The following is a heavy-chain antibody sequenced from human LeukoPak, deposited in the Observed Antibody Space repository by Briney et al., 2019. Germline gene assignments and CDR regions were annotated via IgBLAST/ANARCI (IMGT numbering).Heavy chain of an antibody. Sequence: GGSLRLSCAASGFTFSSYAMSWVRQAPGKGLEWVSAISGSGGSTYFADSVKGRFTISRDNSKNTLYLQMNSLRAEDTAVYYCAKGLWFGEWSMDVWGQGTTVTVSS. D-gene: IGHD3-10*01. CDR2: ISGSGGST. CDR1: GFTFSSYA. CDR3: AKGLWFGEWSMDV. J-gene: IGHJ6*02. V-gene: IGHV3-23*01.